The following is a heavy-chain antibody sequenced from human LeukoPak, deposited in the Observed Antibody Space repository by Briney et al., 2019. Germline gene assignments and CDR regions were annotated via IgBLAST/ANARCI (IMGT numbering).Heavy chain of an antibody. D-gene: IGHD3-22*01. CDR2: INPNSGGT. CDR3: ARDLYYDSSGPAGDYYYGMDV. J-gene: IGHJ6*02. Sequence: ASVKVSCKASGYTFTGYYMHWVRQAPGQELEWMGWINPNSGGTNYAQKFQGRVTMTRDTSISTAYMELSRLRSDDTAVYYCARDLYYDSSGPAGDYYYGMDVWGQGTTVTVSS. CDR1: GYTFTGYY. V-gene: IGHV1-2*02.